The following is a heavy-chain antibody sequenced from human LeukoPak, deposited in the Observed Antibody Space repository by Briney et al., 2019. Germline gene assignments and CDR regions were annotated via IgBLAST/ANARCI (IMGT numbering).Heavy chain of an antibody. V-gene: IGHV3-21*01. D-gene: IGHD4-23*01. CDR3: ARIPPTVVKPGGAFDI. CDR2: ISSSSSYM. CDR1: GFTFSNYN. Sequence: GGSLRLSCAASGFTFSNYNMNWVRQAPGKGLEWVSSISSSSSYMFYADSVKGRFTISRDNAKNSLYLQMNSLRAEDTAVYYCARIPPTVVKPGGAFDIWGQGTMVTVSS. J-gene: IGHJ3*02.